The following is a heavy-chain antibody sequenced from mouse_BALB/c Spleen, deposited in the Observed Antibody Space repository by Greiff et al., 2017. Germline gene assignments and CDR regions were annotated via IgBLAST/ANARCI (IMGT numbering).Heavy chain of an antibody. CDR3: ARNDGYYVGYAMDY. J-gene: IGHJ4*01. D-gene: IGHD2-3*01. CDR1: GFNIKDTY. CDR2: IDPANGNT. V-gene: IGHV14-3*02. Sequence: VQLKESGAELVKPGASVKLSCTASGFNIKDTYMHWVKQRPEQGLEWIGRIDPANGNTKYDPKSQGKATITADTSSNTAYLQLSSLTSEDTAVYYCARNDGYYVGYAMDYWGQGTSVTVSS.